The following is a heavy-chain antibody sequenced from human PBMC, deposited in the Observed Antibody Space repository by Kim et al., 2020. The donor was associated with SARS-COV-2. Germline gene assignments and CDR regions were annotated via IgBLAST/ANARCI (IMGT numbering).Heavy chain of an antibody. V-gene: IGHV3-33*05. Sequence: GGSLRLSCAASGFTFSSYGMHWVRQAPGKGLEWVAVISYDGSNKYYADSVKGRFTISRDNSKNTLYLQMNSLRAEDTAVYYCARSRSGSKTSPNWFDPWGQGTLVTVSS. CDR2: ISYDGSNK. D-gene: IGHD3-10*01. J-gene: IGHJ5*02. CDR3: ARSRSGSKTSPNWFDP. CDR1: GFTFSSYG.